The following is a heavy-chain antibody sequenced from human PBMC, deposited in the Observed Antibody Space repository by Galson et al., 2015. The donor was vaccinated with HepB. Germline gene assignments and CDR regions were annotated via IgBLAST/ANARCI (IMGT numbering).Heavy chain of an antibody. CDR3: ARQELLWFGELLSNYHYFDY. V-gene: IGHV5-51*01. CDR1: GYSFTSYW. D-gene: IGHD3-10*01. CDR2: IYPGDSDT. Sequence: QSGAEVKKPGESLKISCKGSGYSFTSYWIGWVRQMPGKGLEWMGIIYPGDSDTRYSPSFQAQVTISADKSISTAYLQWSSLKASDTAMYYCARQELLWFGELLSNYHYFDYWGQGTLVTVSS. J-gene: IGHJ4*02.